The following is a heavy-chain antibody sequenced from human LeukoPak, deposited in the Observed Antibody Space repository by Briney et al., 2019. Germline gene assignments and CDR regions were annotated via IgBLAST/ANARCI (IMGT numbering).Heavy chain of an antibody. J-gene: IGHJ2*01. Sequence: SETLSLTCTVSGGSISSGGYYWSWIRQHPGKGLEWIGEINHSGSTNYNPSLKSRVTISVDTSKNQFSLKLSSVTAADTAVYYCARDSGVTLVGDYGGNSVFWYFDLWGRGTLVTVSS. V-gene: IGHV4-39*07. CDR1: GGSISSGGYY. CDR3: ARDSGVTLVGDYGGNSVFWYFDL. CDR2: INHSGST. D-gene: IGHD4-23*01.